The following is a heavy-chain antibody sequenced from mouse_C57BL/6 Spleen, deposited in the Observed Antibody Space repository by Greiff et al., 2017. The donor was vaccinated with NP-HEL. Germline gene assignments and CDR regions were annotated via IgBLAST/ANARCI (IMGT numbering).Heavy chain of an antibody. CDR3: ARDPFIYYYGSSYGGAMDY. V-gene: IGHV1-80*01. J-gene: IGHJ4*01. Sequence: QVQLQQSGAELVKPGASVKISCKASGYAFSSYWMNWVKQRPGKGLEWIGQIYPGDGDTNYNGKFKGKATLTADKSSSTAYMQLSSLTSEDSAVYFCARDPFIYYYGSSYGGAMDYWGQGTSVTVSS. CDR1: GYAFSSYW. D-gene: IGHD1-1*01. CDR2: IYPGDGDT.